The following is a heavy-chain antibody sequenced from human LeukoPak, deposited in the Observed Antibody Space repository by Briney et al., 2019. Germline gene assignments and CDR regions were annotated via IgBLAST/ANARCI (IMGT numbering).Heavy chain of an antibody. CDR1: GFTFTSYV. J-gene: IGHJ4*02. V-gene: IGHV3-23*01. CDR2: ISGSGGST. D-gene: IGHD6-13*01. CDR3: AKPGISAAGTYFFDN. Sequence: QPGGSLRLSCAASGFTFTSYVMSWVRQAPGKGLEWVSTISGSGGSTYYADSVKGRFTMSRDNSKNTLYPQMNSLRADDTAVYYCAKPGISAAGTYFFDNWGQGTLVTVSS.